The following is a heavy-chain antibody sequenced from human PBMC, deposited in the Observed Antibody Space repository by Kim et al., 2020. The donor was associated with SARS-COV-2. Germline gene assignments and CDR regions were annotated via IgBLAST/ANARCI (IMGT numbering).Heavy chain of an antibody. D-gene: IGHD3-10*01. V-gene: IGHV3-30*01. CDR3: ARSTGGVRGDDWFDP. J-gene: IGHJ5*02. Sequence: SGKGRFTISRDYYKTTLYLQMNSLRAEDTAVYYCARSTGGVRGDDWFDPWGQGTLVTVSS.